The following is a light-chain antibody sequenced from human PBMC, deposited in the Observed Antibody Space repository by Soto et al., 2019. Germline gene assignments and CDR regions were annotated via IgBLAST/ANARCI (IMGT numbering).Light chain of an antibody. CDR1: SSDVGGYNY. Sequence: QSALTQPRSVSGSPGQSVTISCTGTSSDVGGYNYVSWYQQHPGKAPKLIIYAVNARPSGVPDRFSGSKSGNTASLTISGLQAEDEADYYCCSDAGSYTYVFGTGTKLTVL. CDR3: CSDAGSYTYV. V-gene: IGLV2-11*01. J-gene: IGLJ1*01. CDR2: AVN.